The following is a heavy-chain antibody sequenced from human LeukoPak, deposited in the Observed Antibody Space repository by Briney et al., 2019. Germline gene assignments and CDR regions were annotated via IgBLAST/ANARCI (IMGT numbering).Heavy chain of an antibody. J-gene: IGHJ6*02. CDR2: INQDGGEK. CDR1: EFTTSNRW. Sequence: GGSLRLSCAGSEFTTSNRWMSWVRQAPGKGLEWVANINQDGGEKYYVDSVKGRFTISRDNSKNTLYLQMNSLRAEDTAVYYCAKVGYSSSWYYGMDVWGQGTTVTVSS. CDR3: AKVGYSSSWYYGMDV. D-gene: IGHD6-13*01. V-gene: IGHV3-7*03.